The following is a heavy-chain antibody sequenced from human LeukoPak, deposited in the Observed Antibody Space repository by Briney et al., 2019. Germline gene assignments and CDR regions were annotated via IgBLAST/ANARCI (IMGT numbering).Heavy chain of an antibody. CDR2: IYYSGST. J-gene: IGHJ6*03. CDR1: GGSISSYY. Sequence: PSETLSLTCTVSGGSISSYYWSWIRQPPGKGLEWIGYIYYSGSTNYNPSLKSRVTISVDTSKNQFSLKLSSVTAADTAVYYCARSPGYCSSTSCPEDDYYYYYMDVWGKGTTVTVSS. V-gene: IGHV4-59*08. CDR3: ARSPGYCSSTSCPEDDYYYYYMDV. D-gene: IGHD2-2*01.